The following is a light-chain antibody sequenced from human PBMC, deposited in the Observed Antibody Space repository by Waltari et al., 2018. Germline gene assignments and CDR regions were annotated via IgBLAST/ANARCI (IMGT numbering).Light chain of an antibody. Sequence: QSALTQPASVSGSPGQSITISCPGTSSDVGNYKRVSWYQQHPGKAPKLMIYAVSKRPLWVSYRFSGSKSGDMASLTISGLQPEDEAEYFCSSYAGSSKGVFGGGTKVTVL. J-gene: IGLJ2*01. CDR2: AVS. CDR1: SSDVGNYKR. V-gene: IGLV2-23*02. CDR3: SSYAGSSKGV.